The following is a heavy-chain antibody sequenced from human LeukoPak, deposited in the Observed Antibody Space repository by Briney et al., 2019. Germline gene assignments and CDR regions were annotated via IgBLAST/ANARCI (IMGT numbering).Heavy chain of an antibody. Sequence: GGSLRLSCAASGFTFSSYNMNGVRQAPGKGLEWVSSISSRSSYIYYADSVKGRFTISRDNAKNSLYLQMNSLRAEDTAVYYCAREGGYDRYYFDYWGQGTLVTVSS. D-gene: IGHD5-12*01. CDR3: AREGGYDRYYFDY. J-gene: IGHJ4*02. CDR1: GFTFSSYN. CDR2: ISSRSSYI. V-gene: IGHV3-21*01.